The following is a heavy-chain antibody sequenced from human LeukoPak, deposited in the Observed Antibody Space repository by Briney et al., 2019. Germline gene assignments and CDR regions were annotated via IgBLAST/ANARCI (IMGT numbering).Heavy chain of an antibody. CDR2: IYYSGST. CDR1: GGSISSYY. CDR3: AGVLSGYSPDY. V-gene: IGHV4-59*01. Sequence: SETLSLTCTVSGGSISSYYWSWIRQPPGKGLEWIGYIYYSGSTNYNPSLKSRGTISVDTTKNQFSLMLSTVTAADEAVYYYAGVLSGYSPDYWGQGTLVTVSS. D-gene: IGHD2-15*01. J-gene: IGHJ4*02.